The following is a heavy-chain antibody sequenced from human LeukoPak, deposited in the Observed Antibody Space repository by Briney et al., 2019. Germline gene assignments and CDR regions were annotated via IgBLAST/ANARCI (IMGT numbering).Heavy chain of an antibody. D-gene: IGHD6-13*01. CDR1: GFTFSSYS. J-gene: IGHJ4*02. CDR2: ISSSSSYI. Sequence: GGFLRLSCAASGFTFSSYSMNWVRQAPGKGLEWVSSISSSSSYIYYADSVKGRFTISRDNAKNSLYLQMNSLRAEDTAVYYCARGSVWEEQQLATPFDYWGQGTLVTVSS. CDR3: ARGSVWEEQQLATPFDY. V-gene: IGHV3-21*01.